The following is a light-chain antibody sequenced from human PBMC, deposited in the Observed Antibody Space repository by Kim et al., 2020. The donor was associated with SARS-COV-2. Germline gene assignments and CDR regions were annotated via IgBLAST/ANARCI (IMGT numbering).Light chain of an antibody. V-gene: IGLV1-47*01. J-gene: IGLJ2*01. CDR1: SSNSGSNY. CDR2: RNN. CDR3: AAWDDSLSGPV. Sequence: GQRVTISCSGRSSNSGSNYVYWYQQLPGTAPKLRIYRNNQRPSGVPDRFSGSKSGTSAYLAISGLRSEDEADYYCAAWDDSLSGPVFGGGTQLTVL.